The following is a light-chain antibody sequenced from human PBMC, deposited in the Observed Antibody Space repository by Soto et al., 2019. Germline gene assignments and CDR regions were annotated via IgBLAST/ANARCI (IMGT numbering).Light chain of an antibody. V-gene: IGKV3-15*01. Sequence: EIVMTQSPATLSVSPGEGATLSCRASQAVSSNLAWYQEKPGQAPRLLIYGASTRATGFPARFSGSGSGTEFTLTISSLQSEDFEVYYCHQYDVWQWTLGQGTKVDIK. CDR1: QAVSSN. J-gene: IGKJ1*01. CDR2: GAS. CDR3: HQYDVWQWT.